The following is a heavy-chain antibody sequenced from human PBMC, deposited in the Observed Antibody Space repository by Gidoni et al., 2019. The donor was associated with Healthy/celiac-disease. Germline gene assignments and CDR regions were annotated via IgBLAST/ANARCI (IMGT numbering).Heavy chain of an antibody. V-gene: IGHV1-18*01. J-gene: IGHJ5*02. CDR3: AGDGFRHYSSSLFTSNWFDP. D-gene: IGHD6-6*01. CDR1: GYTFTSYG. Sequence: QVQLVQSGAEVKKPAASVKVSCKASGYTFTSYGISWVRQAPGQGLEWMGWISAYNGNTNDAQKLQGRVTMTTDTSTSTAYMELRSLRSDDTAVYYCAGDGFRHYSSSLFTSNWFDPWGQGTLVTVSS. CDR2: ISAYNGNT.